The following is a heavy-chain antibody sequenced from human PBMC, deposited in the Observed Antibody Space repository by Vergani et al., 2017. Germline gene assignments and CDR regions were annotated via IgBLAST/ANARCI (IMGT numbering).Heavy chain of an antibody. Sequence: QVQLVQSGAEVKKPGASVKVSCKASGYTFTGYYMHWVRQAPGQGLEWMGWINPNSGGTNYAQKFQGRVTMTRDTSISTAYMELSRLRSDDTAVYYCARDAVVTPGYYYYYYMDVWGKGTTVTVSS. D-gene: IGHD4-23*01. CDR3: ARDAVVTPGYYYYYYMDV. V-gene: IGHV1-2*02. CDR1: GYTFTGYY. J-gene: IGHJ6*03. CDR2: INPNSGGT.